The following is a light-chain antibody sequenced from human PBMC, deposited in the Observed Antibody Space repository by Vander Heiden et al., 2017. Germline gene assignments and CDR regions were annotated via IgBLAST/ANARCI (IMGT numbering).Light chain of an antibody. Sequence: SYELTQPPSVSVSPGQTASITCSGDTLGDKYVCWYQQKPGQSPVLVIYQDSKRPSGIPERFSGSNSGNTATLTISGTQAMDDADYYCQAWDSSNDWVFGGGTKLTVL. V-gene: IGLV3-1*01. J-gene: IGLJ3*02. CDR1: TLGDKY. CDR2: QDS. CDR3: QAWDSSNDWV.